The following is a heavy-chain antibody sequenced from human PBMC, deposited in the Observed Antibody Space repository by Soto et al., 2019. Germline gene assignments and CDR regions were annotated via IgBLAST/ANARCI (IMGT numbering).Heavy chain of an antibody. J-gene: IGHJ5*02. CDR2: ISAYNGNT. CDR1: GYTFTSHD. CDR3: ARDHYYDSSYWFDP. Sequence: ASVKVSCKASGYTFTSHDISWVRQAPGQGLEWMGWISAYNGNTNYAQKLQGRVTMTTDTSTSTAYMELRSLRSDDTAVYYCARDHYYDSSYWFDPWGQGTLVTVSS. D-gene: IGHD3-22*01. V-gene: IGHV1-18*01.